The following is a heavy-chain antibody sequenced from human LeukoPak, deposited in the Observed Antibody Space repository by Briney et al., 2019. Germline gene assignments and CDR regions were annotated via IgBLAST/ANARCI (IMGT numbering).Heavy chain of an antibody. CDR3: AKKSTMVRDKPNWFDP. D-gene: IGHD3-10*01. J-gene: IGHJ5*02. V-gene: IGHV4-30-4*01. Sequence: SQTLSLTCTVSGGSISSGDYYWSWIRQPPGKGLEWIGYIYYSGSTYYNPSLKSRVTISVDTSKNQFSLKLRSVTAADTAVYYCAKKSTMVRDKPNWFDPWGQGTLVTVSS. CDR2: IYYSGST. CDR1: GGSISSGDYY.